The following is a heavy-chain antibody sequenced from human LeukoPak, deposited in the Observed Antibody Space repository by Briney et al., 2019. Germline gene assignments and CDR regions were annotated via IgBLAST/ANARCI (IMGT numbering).Heavy chain of an antibody. CDR2: IYYSGST. CDR1: GGSISSGGYY. D-gene: IGHD6-19*01. CDR3: ASNSVAGKVLVFDY. V-gene: IGHV4-31*03. Sequence: SETLSLTCTVSGGSISSGGYYWSWIRQHPGKGLEWIGYIYYSGSTYYNPSLKSRVTISVDTSKNQFSLKLGSVTAADTAVYYCASNSVAGKVLVFDYWGQGTLVTVSS. J-gene: IGHJ4*02.